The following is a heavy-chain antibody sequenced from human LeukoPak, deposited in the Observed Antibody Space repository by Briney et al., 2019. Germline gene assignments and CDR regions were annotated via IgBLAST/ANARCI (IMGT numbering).Heavy chain of an antibody. D-gene: IGHD4-23*01. CDR2: IHYSGST. CDR3: AREVKGTVAYDY. CDR1: GDFMSGYF. V-gene: IGHV4-59*01. J-gene: IGHJ4*02. Sequence: SETLSLTCIVSGDFMSGYFWSWIRQPPGKGLEWIGYIHYSGSTNYNPSLESRVTMSVDTSKNQFSLKLTSVTAADTAVYYCAREVKGTVAYDYWGQGTLLTVSS.